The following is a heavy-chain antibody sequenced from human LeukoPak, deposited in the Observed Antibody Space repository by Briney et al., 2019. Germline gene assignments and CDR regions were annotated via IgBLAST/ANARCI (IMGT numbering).Heavy chain of an antibody. CDR1: GGSISSYY. D-gene: IGHD4-17*01. Sequence: SETLSLTCTVSGGSISSYYWSWIRQPPGKGLEWIGYIYYSGSTNYNPSPKSRVTISVDTSKNQFSLKLSSVTAADTAVYYCARSRGYGDPYYFDYWGQGTLVTVSS. J-gene: IGHJ4*02. CDR3: ARSRGYGDPYYFDY. V-gene: IGHV4-59*01. CDR2: IYYSGST.